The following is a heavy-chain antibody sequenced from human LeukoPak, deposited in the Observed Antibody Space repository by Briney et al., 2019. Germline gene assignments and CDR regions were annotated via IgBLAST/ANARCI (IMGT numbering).Heavy chain of an antibody. CDR1: GFTFDDYA. CDR3: AKDKGCSGGSCCSIRGSSYYYGMDV. CDR2: ISWNSGSI. Sequence: PGGSLRLSCAASGFTFDDYAMHWVRQAPGKGLEWVSGISWNSGSIGYADSVKGRFTISRDNAKNSLYLQMNSLRAEDTALYYCAKDKGCSGGSCCSIRGSSYYYGMDVWGQGTTVTVSS. D-gene: IGHD2-15*01. V-gene: IGHV3-9*01. J-gene: IGHJ6*02.